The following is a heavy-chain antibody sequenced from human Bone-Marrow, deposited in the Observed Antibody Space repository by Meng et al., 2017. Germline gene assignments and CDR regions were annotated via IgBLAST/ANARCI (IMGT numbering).Heavy chain of an antibody. V-gene: IGHV4-4*02. D-gene: IGHD1-26*01. CDR2: IYHSGST. CDR1: GVSISSPNW. J-gene: IGHJ5*02. Sequence: VQLQESRPGLVKPSGTLSLTCAVSGVSISSPNWWSWVRQPPGRGLEWIGEIYHSGSTTYNPSLLSRVTISVDKSKNQFSLKLSSVTAADTAIYYCARVIYRPSGHNYFDPWGQGTLVTVSS. CDR3: ARVIYRPSGHNYFDP.